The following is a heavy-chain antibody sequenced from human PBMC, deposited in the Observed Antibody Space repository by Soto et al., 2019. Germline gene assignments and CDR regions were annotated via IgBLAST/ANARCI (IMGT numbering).Heavy chain of an antibody. CDR2: IYYDGSNT. J-gene: IGHJ4*01. D-gene: IGHD3-10*01. CDR3: ARACAQRCGQPQFRA. V-gene: IGHV3-33*01. CDR1: GFIFSDYG. Sequence: HPGWSMRLSCAASGFIFSDYGMHWVRQAPGKGLDWLAVIYYDGSNTYYADSVRGRFTISRDNSDSTVFLEMNGLRAEDSAVYYCARACAQRCGQPQFRARGRGTLDTVSS.